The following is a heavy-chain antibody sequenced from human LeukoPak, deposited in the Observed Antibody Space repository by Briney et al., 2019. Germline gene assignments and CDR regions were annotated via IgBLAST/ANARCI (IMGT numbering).Heavy chain of an antibody. CDR3: ARLYRVNYYYYYMDV. J-gene: IGHJ6*03. D-gene: IGHD1-26*01. CDR1: GGTFSSYA. CDR2: IIPIFGTA. Sequence: ASVKVSCKASGGTFSSYAISWVRQAPGQGLEWMGGIIPIFGTANYAQKFQGRVTITADESTSTAYMELSSLRSEDTAVYYCARLYRVNYYYYYMDVWGKGTTDTVSS. V-gene: IGHV1-69*13.